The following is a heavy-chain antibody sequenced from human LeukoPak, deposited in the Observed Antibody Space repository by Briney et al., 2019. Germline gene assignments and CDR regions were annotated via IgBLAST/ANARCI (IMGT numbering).Heavy chain of an antibody. CDR1: GGSISNYY. CDR3: VRSGYYHGGVYNWWFDP. J-gene: IGHJ5*02. D-gene: IGHD3-22*01. Sequence: SETLSLTCTVSGGSISNYYWSWIRQPPGKGLEWIGYIYYSGSTNYNPSLKSRVTISIDTSNNQFSLKLSSVTAADTALYYCVRSGYYHGGVYNWWFDPWFQGTLVTVSS. V-gene: IGHV4-59*01. CDR2: IYYSGST.